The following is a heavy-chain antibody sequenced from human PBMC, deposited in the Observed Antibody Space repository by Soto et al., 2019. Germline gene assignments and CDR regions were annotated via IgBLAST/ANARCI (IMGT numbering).Heavy chain of an antibody. J-gene: IGHJ4*02. CDR1: GFTFRMFA. CDR2: MTYSGGGT. CDR3: AKVMRSTSSTANFDY. V-gene: IGHV3-23*01. Sequence: GGSLKLSCAASGFTFRMFAMNWVRQAPGKGLEWVASMTYSGGGTNYADSVRGRFTISRDNSKNTLSLQMTSLRVEDTAVYYCAKVMRSTSSTANFDYWGRGTLVTVSS. D-gene: IGHD3-16*01.